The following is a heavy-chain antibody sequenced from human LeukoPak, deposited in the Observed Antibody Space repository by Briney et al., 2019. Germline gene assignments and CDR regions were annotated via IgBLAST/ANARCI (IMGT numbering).Heavy chain of an antibody. CDR2: INSDGSGT. CDR1: GYIFGTYG. V-gene: IGHV3-74*01. Sequence: GGSLRLSCATSGYIFGTYGRHWVRKAPGKGLVWVSRINSDGSGTDYAESVKGRFTISRDNAKNTLYLHMSSLRVEDTAVYYCARDMNGLTWGQGTLVTVSS. D-gene: IGHD1-1*01. J-gene: IGHJ5*02. CDR3: ARDMNGLT.